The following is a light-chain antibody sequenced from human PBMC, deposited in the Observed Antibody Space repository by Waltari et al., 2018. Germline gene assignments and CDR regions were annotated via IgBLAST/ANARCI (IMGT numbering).Light chain of an antibody. CDR1: RSNIGAGYD. CDR2: GNS. CDR3: QSYDNSLGGSYV. J-gene: IGLJ1*01. V-gene: IGLV1-40*01. Sequence: SVLTQPPSVSGAPGQRVTISCTGSRSNIGAGYDVHWSQQLPGTAPKLLIYGNSNRPSGVPDRFSGAKSGTSASLAITGLQADDEADYYCQSYDNSLGGSYVFGTGTKVTVL.